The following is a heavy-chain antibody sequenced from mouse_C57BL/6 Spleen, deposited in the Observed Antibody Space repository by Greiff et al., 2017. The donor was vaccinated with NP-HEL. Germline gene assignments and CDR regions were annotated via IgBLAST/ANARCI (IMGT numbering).Heavy chain of an antibody. J-gene: IGHJ3*01. D-gene: IGHD1-1*01. CDR1: GYTFTSYW. V-gene: IGHV1-69*01. Sequence: QVQLQQSGAELVMPGASVKLSCKASGYTFTSYWMHWVKQRPGQGLEWIGEIDPSDSYTNYNQKFKGKSTLTVDKSSSPAYMQLSSLTSEDSAVYYCARGGTTVVGPFAYWGQGTLVTVSA. CDR3: ARGGTTVVGPFAY. CDR2: IDPSDSYT.